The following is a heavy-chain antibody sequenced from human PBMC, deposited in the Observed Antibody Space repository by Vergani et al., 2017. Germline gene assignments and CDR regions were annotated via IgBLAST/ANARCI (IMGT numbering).Heavy chain of an antibody. CDR1: GYSISSGYY. CDR2: IYHSGST. V-gene: IGHV4-38-2*02. CDR3: ARDWGDYDCWSGYYSRNWFDP. D-gene: IGHD3-3*01. J-gene: IGHJ5*02. Sequence: QVQLQESGPGLVKPSETLSLTCTVSGYSISSGYYWGWIRQPPGKGLEWIGSIYHSGSTYYNPSLKSRVTISVDTSKNQFSLKLSSVTAADTAVYYCARDWGDYDCWSGYYSRNWFDPWGQGTLVTVSS.